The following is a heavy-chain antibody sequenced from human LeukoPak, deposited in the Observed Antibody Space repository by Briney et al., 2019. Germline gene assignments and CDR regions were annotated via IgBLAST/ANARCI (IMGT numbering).Heavy chain of an antibody. V-gene: IGHV3-23*01. CDR3: AKDVGNYYDSSGQFLMRSCMDV. J-gene: IGHJ6*03. CDR1: GFTFTTYG. D-gene: IGHD3-22*01. CDR2: IGGSGTRT. Sequence: GGTLRLSCSASGFTFTTYGMNWVRQAPGKGLEWVSGIGGSGTRTYYADSVKGRFTISRDNSKNTLYLQMNSLRDEDTAVYYCAKDVGNYYDSSGQFLMRSCMDVWGKGTTVTVYS.